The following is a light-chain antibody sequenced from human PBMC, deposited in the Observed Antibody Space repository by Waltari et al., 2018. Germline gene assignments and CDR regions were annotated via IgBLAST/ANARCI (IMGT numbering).Light chain of an antibody. V-gene: IGLV1-51*01. CDR1: SPNIGNIY. CDR2: DNE. J-gene: IGLJ3*02. CDR3: GTWDTSLSAWV. Sequence: QSVLTQAPSVSAAPGQKVTISCAGSSPNIGNIYVSWYQQFPGTAPKLLIYDNEKRHSGIPDRFSGSKSGTSATLGSTGLQTGDEANYYCGTWDTSLSAWVFGGGTKLTVL.